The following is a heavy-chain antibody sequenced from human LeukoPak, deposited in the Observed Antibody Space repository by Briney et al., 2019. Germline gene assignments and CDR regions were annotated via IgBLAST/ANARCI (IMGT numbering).Heavy chain of an antibody. CDR3: ARVGYHYGSPYYYYYMDV. CDR2: MNPYSGNT. J-gene: IGHJ6*03. CDR1: GYTFTSYD. Sequence: ASVKVSCRASGYTFTSYDINWVRQATGQGLEWMGYMNPYSGNTGFAQKFQGRVTMTRDTSISTAYMELSSLRSEDTAVYYCARVGYHYGSPYYYYYMDVWGKGTTVTVSS. D-gene: IGHD3-10*01. V-gene: IGHV1-8*01.